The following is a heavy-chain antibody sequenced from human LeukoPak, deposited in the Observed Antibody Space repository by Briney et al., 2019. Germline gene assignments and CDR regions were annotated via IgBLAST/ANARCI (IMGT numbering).Heavy chain of an antibody. CDR1: GYTFTGYF. V-gene: IGHV1-2*02. CDR3: ARGLSIVGASNWFDP. CDR2: INPNSGGT. D-gene: IGHD1-26*01. J-gene: IGHJ5*02. Sequence: ASVKVSCKASGYTFTGYFMHWVRQAPGQGREWMGWINPNSGGTNYAQKFQGRVTMTRDTSISTAYMELSRLRSDDTAVYYCARGLSIVGASNWFDPWGQGALVTVSS.